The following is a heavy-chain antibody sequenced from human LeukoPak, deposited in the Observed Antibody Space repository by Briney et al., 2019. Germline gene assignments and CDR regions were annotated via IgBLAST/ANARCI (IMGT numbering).Heavy chain of an antibody. Sequence: GGSLRLSCVASGFTFSTYGMSWVRQAPGKGLEWVAAVSSTGSGTYYPDSLKGRFIISRDNSQNTVFLQMNSLRPEDTAFYFCAKDGPLLWFGPTDAWGQGILVTVSS. V-gene: IGHV3-23*01. D-gene: IGHD3-10*01. CDR2: VSSTGSGT. CDR3: AKDGPLLWFGPTDA. J-gene: IGHJ5*02. CDR1: GFTFSTYG.